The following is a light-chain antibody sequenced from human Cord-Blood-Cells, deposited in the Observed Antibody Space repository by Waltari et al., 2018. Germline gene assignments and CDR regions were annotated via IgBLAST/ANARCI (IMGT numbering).Light chain of an antibody. CDR1: QSVSSSY. V-gene: IGKV3-20*01. J-gene: IGKJ4*01. CDR2: GAS. CDR3: QQYGSSPLT. Sequence: EIVLTPSPGTLSLSPGERATLSCRASQSVSSSYLAWYQQKPGQAPRLLIYGASSRANGIPDRFSGSGSGTDFILTISRLEPEDFAVYYCQQYGSSPLTFGGGTKVEIK.